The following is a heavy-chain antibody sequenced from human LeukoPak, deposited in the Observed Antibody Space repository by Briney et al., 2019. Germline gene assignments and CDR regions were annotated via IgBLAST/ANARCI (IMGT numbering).Heavy chain of an antibody. CDR1: RGSISGYY. J-gene: IGHJ3*02. CDR3: ARQHCSSTSCYDAFDI. CDR2: IYYSGST. D-gene: IGHD2-2*01. V-gene: IGHV4-59*08. Sequence: SEALSLTCTDSRGSISGYYWCCIWPPLGRGRERSGYIYYSGSTNYNPSLKSRVTISVDTSKNQFSLKLSSVTAADTAVYYCARQHCSSTSCYDAFDIWGQGTMVTVSS.